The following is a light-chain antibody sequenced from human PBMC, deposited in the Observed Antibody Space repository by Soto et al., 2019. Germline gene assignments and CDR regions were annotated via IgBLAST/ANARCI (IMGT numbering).Light chain of an antibody. Sequence: QLTQSTSSLSASVGDRVTITCRASQSIVRALNWYQQKPGKAPKLLIYAGSILQSGVPSRFSGSGSETDFILTISSLEPEYFATYYCQQSYTTPTFGGGTKVDIK. V-gene: IGKV1-39*01. CDR1: QSIVRA. J-gene: IGKJ4*01. CDR2: AGS. CDR3: QQSYTTPT.